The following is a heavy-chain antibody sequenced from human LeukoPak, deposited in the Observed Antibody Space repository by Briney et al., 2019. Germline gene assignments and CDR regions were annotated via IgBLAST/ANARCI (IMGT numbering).Heavy chain of an antibody. J-gene: IGHJ4*02. CDR2: IYPGDSDT. V-gene: IGHV5-51*01. CDR1: GYRFTSYW. Sequence: RGESLKISCQGSGYRFTSYWIGWVRQLPGKGLEWMGTIYPGDSDTRYSPSFQGQVTISADKSISTSYLQWSSLTASDTAMYCVARHAFGAVAGHFDYWGQGTLVTVSS. CDR3: ARHAFGAVAGHFDY. D-gene: IGHD6-19*01.